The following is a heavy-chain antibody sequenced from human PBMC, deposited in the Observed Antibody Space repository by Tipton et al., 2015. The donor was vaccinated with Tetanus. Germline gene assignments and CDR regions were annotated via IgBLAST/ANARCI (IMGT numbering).Heavy chain of an antibody. CDR3: ARDRGDYIYYGMDV. J-gene: IGHJ6*02. Sequence: QLVQSGAEVKKPGASVKVSCKASGYTFTGYYIYWVRQAPGQGLEWMGWIDPNSGGTVYAQKFQGRVTMTRDTSISTAYMGLRSLRSDDTAVYYCARDRGDYIYYGMDVWGPGTTVPVS. D-gene: IGHD3-22*01. CDR1: GYTFTGYY. V-gene: IGHV1-2*02. CDR2: IDPNSGGT.